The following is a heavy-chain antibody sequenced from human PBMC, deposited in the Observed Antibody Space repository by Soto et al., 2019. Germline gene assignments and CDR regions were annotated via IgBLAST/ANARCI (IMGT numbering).Heavy chain of an antibody. D-gene: IGHD6-6*01. CDR1: GYTFTSYY. V-gene: IGHV1-46*01. CDR2: INPSGGST. Sequence: ASVKVSCKASGYTFTSYYTHWVRQAPGQGLEWMGIINPSGGSTSYAQKFQGRVTMTRDTSTSTVYMELSSLRSEDTAVYYCARDNSIAARPDYYFDYWGQGTLVTVSS. CDR3: ARDNSIAARPDYYFDY. J-gene: IGHJ4*02.